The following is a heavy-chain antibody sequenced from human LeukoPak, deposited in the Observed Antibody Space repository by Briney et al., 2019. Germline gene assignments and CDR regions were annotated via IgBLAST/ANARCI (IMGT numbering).Heavy chain of an antibody. V-gene: IGHV4-34*01. J-gene: IGHJ4*02. D-gene: IGHD3-22*01. CDR3: ARDLTDSSGYCHDY. Sequence: SETLSLTCAVYGGSFSGYYWSWIRQPPGKGLEWIGEINHSGSTNYNPSLKSRVTISVDTSKNQFSLKLSSVTAADAAVYYCARDLTDSSGYCHDYWGQGTLVTVSS. CDR2: INHSGST. CDR1: GGSFSGYY.